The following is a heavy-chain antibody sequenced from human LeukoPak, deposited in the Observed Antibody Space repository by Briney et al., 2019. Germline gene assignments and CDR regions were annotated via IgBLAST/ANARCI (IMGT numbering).Heavy chain of an antibody. V-gene: IGHV3-30*02. J-gene: IGHJ4*02. CDR2: IRYDGSNK. CDR3: AIGSSGWYGYFDY. D-gene: IGHD6-19*01. CDR1: GFTFSSYG. Sequence: GGSLRLSCAASGFTFSSYGMHWVRQAPGKGLEWVAFIRYDGSNKYYADSVKGRFTISRDNSKNTLYLQMNSLRAEDTAVYYCAIGSSGWYGYFDYWGQGTLVTVSS.